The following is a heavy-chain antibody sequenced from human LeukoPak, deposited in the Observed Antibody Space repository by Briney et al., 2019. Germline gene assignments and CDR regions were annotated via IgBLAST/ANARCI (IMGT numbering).Heavy chain of an antibody. CDR3: ARFPFTYYNWNYVWKAHYYFDY. D-gene: IGHD1-7*01. J-gene: IGHJ4*02. Sequence: PSETLSLTCTVSGGSISSSSYYWSWIRQPPGKGLEWIGSIYYSGSTYYNPSLKSRVTISVDTSKNQFSLKLSSVTAADTAVYYCARFPFTYYNWNYVWKAHYYFDYWGQGTLVTVSS. V-gene: IGHV4-39*07. CDR1: GGSISSSSYY. CDR2: IYYSGST.